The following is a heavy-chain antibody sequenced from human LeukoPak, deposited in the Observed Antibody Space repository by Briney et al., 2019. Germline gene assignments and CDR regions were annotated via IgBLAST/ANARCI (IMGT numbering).Heavy chain of an antibody. V-gene: IGHV1-69*04. CDR3: AKLRARIAAAGLDDY. Sequence: SVKVSCKASGGTFSSYAISWVRQAPGQGLEWMGRIIPILGIANYAQKFQGRVTITADKSTSTAYMELSSLRSEDTAVYYCAKLRARIAAAGLDDYWGQGTLVTVSS. J-gene: IGHJ4*02. D-gene: IGHD6-13*01. CDR1: GGTFSSYA. CDR2: IIPILGIA.